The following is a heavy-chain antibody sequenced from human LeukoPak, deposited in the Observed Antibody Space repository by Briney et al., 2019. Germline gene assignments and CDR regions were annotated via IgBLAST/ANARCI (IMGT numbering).Heavy chain of an antibody. CDR1: GGSIMTTNW. J-gene: IGHJ4*02. CDR2: VHLSGAT. Sequence: SETLSLTCAVSGGSIMTTNWWSWVRQPPGKGLEWIGKVHLSGATNYNPSLESRVSMSIDTSKNQMSLKLTSVTAADTAIYFCTRESGAFSPFGFWGQGTLVTVSS. V-gene: IGHV4-4*02. CDR3: TRESGAFSPFGF. D-gene: IGHD1-26*01.